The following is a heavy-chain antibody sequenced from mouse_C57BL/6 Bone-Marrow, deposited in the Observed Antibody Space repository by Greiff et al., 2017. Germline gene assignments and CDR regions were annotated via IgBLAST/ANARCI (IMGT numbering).Heavy chain of an antibody. CDR3: AKLTLFDY. CDR2: INPNNGGT. V-gene: IGHV1-22*01. J-gene: IGHJ2*01. CDR1: GYTFTDYN. Sequence: EVQGVESGPELVKPGASVKMSCKASGYTFTDYNMHWVKQSHGKSLEWIGYINPNNGGTSYNQKFKGKATLTVNKSSSTAYMELRILTSEDSAVYYCAKLTLFDYWGQGTTLTVSS.